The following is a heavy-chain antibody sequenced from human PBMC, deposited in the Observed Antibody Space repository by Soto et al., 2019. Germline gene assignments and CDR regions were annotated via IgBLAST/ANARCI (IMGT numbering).Heavy chain of an antibody. Sequence: QVHLVQSGAEVKKPGASVKVSCKGSGYGFTTYGITWVRQAPGQGLECMAWISAHNGNTNYAQKLQGRVTVTRDTPTSTAYMELRSLRSDDTAVYYCARGRYGDYWGQGALVTVSS. CDR2: ISAHNGNT. CDR1: GYGFTTYG. V-gene: IGHV1-18*01. J-gene: IGHJ4*02. CDR3: ARGRYGDY. D-gene: IGHD1-1*01.